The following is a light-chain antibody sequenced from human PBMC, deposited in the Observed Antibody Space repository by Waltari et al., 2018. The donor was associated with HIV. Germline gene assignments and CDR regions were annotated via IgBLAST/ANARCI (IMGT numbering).Light chain of an antibody. J-gene: IGLJ2*01. Sequence: SYELTQPPSVSVSPGQTASIPCSGDDLRDKFVCWYQQKPGQSPVLVIYQDTKRPSGIPERFSGSNSGNTATLTISGTQAMDEADYYCHAWDSSTVVFGGGTKLTVL. V-gene: IGLV3-1*01. CDR2: QDT. CDR3: HAWDSSTVV. CDR1: DLRDKF.